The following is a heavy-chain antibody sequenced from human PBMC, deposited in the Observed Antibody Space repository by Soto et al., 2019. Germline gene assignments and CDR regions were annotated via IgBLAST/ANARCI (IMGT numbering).Heavy chain of an antibody. CDR1: GFTFSNAW. Sequence: PGGSLRLSCAASGFTFSNAWMSWVRQSPGKGLEWVGRIKSKTDGGTTDYAAPVTGRFTISRDDSKNTLYLQMNSLKTEDTAVYYCTTDRSADIVATPYSVYWGQGTLVTVSS. J-gene: IGHJ4*02. V-gene: IGHV3-15*01. D-gene: IGHD5-12*01. CDR2: IKSKTDGGTT. CDR3: TTDRSADIVATPYSVY.